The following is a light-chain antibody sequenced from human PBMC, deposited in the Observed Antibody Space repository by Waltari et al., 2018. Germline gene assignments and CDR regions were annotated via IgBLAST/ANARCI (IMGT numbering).Light chain of an antibody. J-gene: IGKJ2*01. Sequence: EIVLTQSPATLSLSQGGGATLSCRASQSVSNYLAWYQQKPGQAPRLLIYGTYNRATGIPARFSGSGSGTDFTLTISSLEPEDFAVYYCQQRASWPNTFGQGTKLEIK. CDR1: QSVSNY. V-gene: IGKV3-11*01. CDR3: QQRASWPNT. CDR2: GTY.